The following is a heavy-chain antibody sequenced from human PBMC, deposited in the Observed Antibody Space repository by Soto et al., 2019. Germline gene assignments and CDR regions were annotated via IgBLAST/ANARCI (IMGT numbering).Heavy chain of an antibody. CDR1: GFTFSSSW. CDR2: IKEDGSQK. D-gene: IGHD3-9*01. CDR3: ASHFDGTFHY. V-gene: IGHV3-7*01. Sequence: EVQLVEAGGGLVQPGGSLRLSCAASGFTFSSSWMSWVRQAPGKGLEWVANIKEDGSQKNYLDSVKGRFTIARDNAKKSLYLQMNSLTAEDTALYYCASHFDGTFHYWGQGTLDAVSS. J-gene: IGHJ4*02.